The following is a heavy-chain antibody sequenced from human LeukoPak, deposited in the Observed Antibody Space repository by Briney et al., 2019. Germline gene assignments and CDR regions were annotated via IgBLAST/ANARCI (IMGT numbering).Heavy chain of an antibody. Sequence: GGSLRLSCAASGFRFNRNWMTWVRQAPGKGLEWVSSISSGSSYVYYADSVKGRFTISRDNAKNSLYLQMNSLRAEDTAVYYCARDSGPGYSSTWYDYWGQGTLVTVSS. J-gene: IGHJ4*02. CDR1: GFRFNRNW. CDR3: ARDSGPGYSSTWYDY. V-gene: IGHV3-21*01. D-gene: IGHD6-13*01. CDR2: ISSGSSYV.